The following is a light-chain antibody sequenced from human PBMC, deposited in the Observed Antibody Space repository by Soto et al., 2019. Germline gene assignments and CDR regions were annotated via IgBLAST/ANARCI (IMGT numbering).Light chain of an antibody. CDR3: QQYGSSPWT. CDR2: GAS. Sequence: EILVTQSPGTLSLSPGERATLSCRASQSVTSSYLAWYQQKPGQAPRLLIYGASSRATGIPDRFSGSGSGTAFPLTISRLEPEDFAVYYCQQYGSSPWTFGQGTK. J-gene: IGKJ1*01. V-gene: IGKV3-20*01. CDR1: QSVTSSY.